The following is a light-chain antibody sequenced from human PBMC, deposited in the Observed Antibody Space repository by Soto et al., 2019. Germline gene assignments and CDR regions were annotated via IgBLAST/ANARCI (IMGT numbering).Light chain of an antibody. CDR2: GNS. J-gene: IGLJ3*02. CDR1: SSDIGAGYD. V-gene: IGLV1-40*01. Sequence: QPVLTQPPSVSGAPGQRVTISCTGSSSDIGAGYDVHWYQQLPGTAPKLLIYGNSNRPSGVPDRFSGSKSGTSASLAITGIQAEEEADYYCQSYDSSLSGSGVFGGGTKLTV. CDR3: QSYDSSLSGSGV.